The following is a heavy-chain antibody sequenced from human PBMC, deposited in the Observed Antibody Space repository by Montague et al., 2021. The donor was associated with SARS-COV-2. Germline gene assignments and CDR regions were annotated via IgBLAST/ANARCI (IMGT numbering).Heavy chain of an antibody. Sequence: SLRLSCAASGFTFSSYGMHWVRQAPGKGLEWVAVIWYDGSNKYYADSVKGRFTISIDNSKNTLYLQMNSLRAEDTAVYYCARVLSYYGMDVWGQGTTVTVSS. V-gene: IGHV3-33*01. J-gene: IGHJ6*02. D-gene: IGHD3-10*01. CDR2: IWYDGSNK. CDR3: ARVLSYYGMDV. CDR1: GFTFSSYG.